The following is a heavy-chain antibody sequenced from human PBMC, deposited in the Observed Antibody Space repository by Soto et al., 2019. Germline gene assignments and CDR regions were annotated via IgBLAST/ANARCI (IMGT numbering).Heavy chain of an antibody. Sequence: SETPSLTQSFSEASSSRYYWSLIRQPPGKGLEWIANIHYSGTTNYNPSLASRVTLSVDTSKNQFSLKMTSVTAADRAMYFCARYNSYAIDYWGRGSLVTV. CDR3: ARYNSYAIDY. CDR1: EASSSRYY. CDR2: IHYSGTT. J-gene: IGHJ4*02. D-gene: IGHD2-8*01. V-gene: IGHV4-59*01.